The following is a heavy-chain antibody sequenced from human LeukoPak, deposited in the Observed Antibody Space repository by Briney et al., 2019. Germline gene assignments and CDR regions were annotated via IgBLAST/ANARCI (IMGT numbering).Heavy chain of an antibody. CDR3: ARADHYDASGYFYDY. Sequence: GASVKVSCKASGYTFTTHYIHWVRQAPGQGLEWVGIINPNGGSTTYPQKFQGRVTMTRDMSTSTVYMELSSLTSEDTAVYYCARADHYDASGYFYDYWGQGTLVTVSS. V-gene: IGHV1-46*01. CDR2: INPNGGST. CDR1: GYTFTTHY. D-gene: IGHD3-22*01. J-gene: IGHJ4*02.